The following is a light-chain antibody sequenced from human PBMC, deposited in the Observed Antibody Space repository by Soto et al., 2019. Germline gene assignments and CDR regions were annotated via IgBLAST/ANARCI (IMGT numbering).Light chain of an antibody. CDR2: DVS. Sequence: EIVLTQSPATLSLSPGERATLSCRASQSVSSYLGWYQQKPGQAPRLLIYDVSNRATGIPARFSGSGSGTDFTLPISSLEPEDFAVYYCQQRSSWPRTFGQGTKVEIK. J-gene: IGKJ1*01. CDR1: QSVSSY. CDR3: QQRSSWPRT. V-gene: IGKV3-11*01.